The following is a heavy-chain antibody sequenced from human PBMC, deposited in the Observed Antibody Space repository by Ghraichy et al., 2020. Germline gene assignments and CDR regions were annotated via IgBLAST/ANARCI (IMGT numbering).Heavy chain of an antibody. CDR1: GDSVSRNIYF. D-gene: IGHD3-10*01. Sequence: PETLSLTCIVSGDSVSRNIYFWSWMRQPPGKGLEWIGYISHSGGTNYNPSLKSRITMSVDTSKNQFSLRLTSVTAADTAVYYCAGGPNPNFFNYWGQGALVTVSS. CDR2: ISHSGGT. V-gene: IGHV4-61*01. CDR3: AGGPNPNFFNY. J-gene: IGHJ4*02.